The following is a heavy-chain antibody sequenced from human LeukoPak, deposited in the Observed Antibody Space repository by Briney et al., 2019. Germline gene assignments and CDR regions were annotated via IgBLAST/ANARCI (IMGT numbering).Heavy chain of an antibody. CDR1: GFTVSSNY. CDR2: FYSSGST. J-gene: IGHJ6*03. CDR3: ARLERKSYYYMDV. D-gene: IGHD1-1*01. V-gene: IGHV3-53*01. Sequence: GGSLRLSCAVSGFTVSSNYMGWVRQAPGKGLEWGSVFYSSGSTYYPDSVKGRFTISRDNSENTLFLQMNTLRAEDTAVYYCARLERKSYYYMDVWGKGTTVTVSS.